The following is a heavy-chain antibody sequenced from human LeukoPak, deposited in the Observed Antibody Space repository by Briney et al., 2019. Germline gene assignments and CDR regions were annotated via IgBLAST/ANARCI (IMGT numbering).Heavy chain of an antibody. Sequence: PSQTLSLTCTVSGGSISSGGYYWSWIRQHRGKGLEWFGYIYYSGSTYYNPSLKGRVTISLDTSKNQFSLKLSSVTAADTAVYYCAKDWVNPFDPWGQGTLVTVSS. CDR3: AKDWVNPFDP. D-gene: IGHD3-16*01. CDR1: GGSISSGGYY. J-gene: IGHJ5*02. CDR2: IYYSGST. V-gene: IGHV4-31*03.